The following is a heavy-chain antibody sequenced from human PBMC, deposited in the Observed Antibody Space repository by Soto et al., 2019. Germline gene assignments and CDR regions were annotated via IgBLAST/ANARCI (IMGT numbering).Heavy chain of an antibody. CDR3: ARDKGSGWLDY. V-gene: IGHV4-59*01. CDR2: IYYSGST. D-gene: IGHD6-19*01. J-gene: IGHJ4*02. Sequence: QSQTLSLTCTVSGGSISSYYWSWIRQPPGKGLEWIGYIYYSGSTNYNPSLKSRVTISVDTSKNQFSLKLSSVTAADTAVYYCARDKGSGWLDYWGQGTLVTVSS. CDR1: GGSISSYY.